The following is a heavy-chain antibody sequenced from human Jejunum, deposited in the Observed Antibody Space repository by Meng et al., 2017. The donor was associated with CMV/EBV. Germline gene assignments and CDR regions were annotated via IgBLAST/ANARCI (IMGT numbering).Heavy chain of an antibody. Sequence: EVQLVESGGGLVEPGGSLRVPCAASGFAFSSYYMNWVRQAAGRGLEWVSSISSSSAYIYYADSLKDRFTVSRDNAKNSLYLQMNSLRGEDTAVYYCARIGKAGGIDYWGQGTLVTVSS. D-gene: IGHD3-16*01. CDR2: ISSSSAYI. V-gene: IGHV3-21*01. CDR3: ARIGKAGGIDY. CDR1: GFAFSSYY. J-gene: IGHJ4*02.